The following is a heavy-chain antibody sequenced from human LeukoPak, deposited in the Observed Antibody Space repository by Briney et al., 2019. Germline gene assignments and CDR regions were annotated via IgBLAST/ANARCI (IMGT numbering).Heavy chain of an antibody. D-gene: IGHD3-3*01. J-gene: IGHJ6*03. CDR3: ARDNGVVHGVYYMDV. CDR1: GFTFSNYW. Sequence: GGSLRLSCAASGFTFSNYWMTWVRQAPGKGLEWVADIKQDGSEKLYVKSVRGRFTISRDNAKMSLFLQMNSLRAEDTAVYYCARDNGVVHGVYYMDVWGKGTTVTV. V-gene: IGHV3-7*01. CDR2: IKQDGSEK.